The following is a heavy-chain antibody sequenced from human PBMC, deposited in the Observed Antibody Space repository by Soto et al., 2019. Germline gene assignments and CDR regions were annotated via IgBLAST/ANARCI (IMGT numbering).Heavy chain of an antibody. V-gene: IGHV3-23*01. CDR1: GFTFRSYA. CDR3: TRILWSSRRDALDI. CDR2: IGTSGTPT. J-gene: IGHJ6*02. D-gene: IGHD2-21*01. Sequence: GGSLRLSCIASGFTFRSYAMAWVRQAPGEELEWVSDIGTSGTPTLYADSVKSRFSISRDDSRNTVSLQMNSLGVEDTATYYCTRILWSSRRDALDIWGQGTTVTVSS.